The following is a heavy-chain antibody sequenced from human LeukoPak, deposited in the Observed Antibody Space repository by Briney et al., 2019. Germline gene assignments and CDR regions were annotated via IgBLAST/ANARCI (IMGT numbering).Heavy chain of an antibody. Sequence: SETLSLTCTVSGGSFSNYYWSWIRQPAGKGLEWIWRIYTSGSTNYNPSVKSRVTMSVDTSNNQFSLELTSVTAADTAVYYCARQPPQYYGMDVWGQGTTVTVSS. D-gene: IGHD1-14*01. CDR3: ARQPPQYYGMDV. V-gene: IGHV4-4*07. CDR1: GGSFSNYY. CDR2: IYTSGST. J-gene: IGHJ6*02.